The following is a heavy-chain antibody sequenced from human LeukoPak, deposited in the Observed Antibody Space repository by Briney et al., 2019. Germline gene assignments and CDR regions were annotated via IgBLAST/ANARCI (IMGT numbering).Heavy chain of an antibody. J-gene: IGHJ4*02. V-gene: IGHV1-2*02. CDR1: GYTFTGYY. Sequence: ASVKVSCKASGYTFTGYYMHWVRQAPGQGLEWMGWINPNSGGTNYAQKFRGRVTMTRDTSISTAYMELSRLRSDDTAVYYCARDLGRDIETFVYWGQGTLVTASS. CDR2: INPNSGGT. D-gene: IGHD2/OR15-2a*01. CDR3: ARDLGRDIETFVY.